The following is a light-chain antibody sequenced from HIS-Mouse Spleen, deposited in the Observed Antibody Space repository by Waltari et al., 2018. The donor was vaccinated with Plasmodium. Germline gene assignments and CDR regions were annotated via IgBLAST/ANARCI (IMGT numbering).Light chain of an antibody. CDR3: QQYNNWPAWT. J-gene: IGKJ1*01. V-gene: IGKV3-15*01. Sequence: TLSCRASQSVSSNLAWYQQKPGQAPRLLIYVASTRATGIPARFSGSGAGTEFTLTISSLQSGDFAVYYCQQYNNWPAWTFGQGTKVEIK. CDR1: QSVSSN. CDR2: VAS.